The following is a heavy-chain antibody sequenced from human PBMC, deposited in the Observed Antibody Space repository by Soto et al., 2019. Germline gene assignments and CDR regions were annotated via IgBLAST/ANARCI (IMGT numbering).Heavy chain of an antibody. CDR3: VRTSLVVAAATREDY. CDR2: INSDGSST. Sequence: EVQLVESGGGLVQPGGSLRLSCAASGFTFSSYWMHWVRQAPGTGLVWVSRINSDGSSTSYADSVKGRFTISRDTAKNTLYLQRNSLRAEDTAVYYCVRTSLVVAAATREDYWGQGTLVTVSS. D-gene: IGHD2-15*01. J-gene: IGHJ4*02. V-gene: IGHV3-74*01. CDR1: GFTFSSYW.